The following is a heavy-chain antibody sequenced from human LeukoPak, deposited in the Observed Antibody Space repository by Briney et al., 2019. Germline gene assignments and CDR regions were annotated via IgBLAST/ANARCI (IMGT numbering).Heavy chain of an antibody. Sequence: GGSLRLSCAASGFAFSSYAMNWVRQAPGKGLEWVSGISGSGGSIYYADSVKGRFTISRDNSKNTLYLQMNSLRAEDTAVYYCAKEWRGTTVAHAFDIWGQGTMVTVSS. CDR2: ISGSGGSI. CDR3: AKEWRGTTVAHAFDI. V-gene: IGHV3-23*01. J-gene: IGHJ3*02. CDR1: GFAFSSYA. D-gene: IGHD1-7*01.